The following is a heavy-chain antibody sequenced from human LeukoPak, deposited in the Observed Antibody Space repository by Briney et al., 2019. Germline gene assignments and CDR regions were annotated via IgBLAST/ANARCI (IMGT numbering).Heavy chain of an antibody. J-gene: IGHJ4*02. CDR1: AYPFTGYY. CDR3: ARESCDGDCPYFDY. D-gene: IGHD2-21*02. Sequence: ASVKVSCKAPAYPFTGYYIHWMRQAPGQGLEWMGWINPNSGGTNYAQKFQGRVTMTRDTSISTAYMELSRLRSDDTAVYYCARESCDGDCPYFDYWGQGTLVTVSS. V-gene: IGHV1-2*02. CDR2: INPNSGGT.